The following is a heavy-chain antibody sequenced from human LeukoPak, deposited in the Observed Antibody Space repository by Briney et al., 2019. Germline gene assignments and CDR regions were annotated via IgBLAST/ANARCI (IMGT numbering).Heavy chain of an antibody. CDR2: ISSITSLI. D-gene: IGHD5-12*01. V-gene: IGHV3-21*01. Sequence: PGGSLRLSCAASGFTFSSYAMSWVRQAPGKGLEWVSSISSITSLIDYGDSVKGRFTISRDNAKNSLYLQMNSLRAEDTAVYYCAREGSGPYWGQGTLVTVSS. CDR1: GFTFSSYA. J-gene: IGHJ4*02. CDR3: AREGSGPY.